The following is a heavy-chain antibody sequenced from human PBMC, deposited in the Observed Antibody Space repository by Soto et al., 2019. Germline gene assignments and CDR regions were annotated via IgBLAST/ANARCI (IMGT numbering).Heavy chain of an antibody. CDR3: ARGQFGGYFDWILYGDAFDI. CDR1: GYTFTSYD. CDR2: MNPNSGNT. V-gene: IGHV1-8*01. Sequence: ASVKVSCKASGYTFTSYDINWVRQATGQGLEWMGWMNPNSGNTGYAQKFQGRVTMTRNTSISTAYMELSSLRSEDTAVYYCARGQFGGYFDWILYGDAFDIWGQGTMVTVSS. D-gene: IGHD3-9*01. J-gene: IGHJ3*02.